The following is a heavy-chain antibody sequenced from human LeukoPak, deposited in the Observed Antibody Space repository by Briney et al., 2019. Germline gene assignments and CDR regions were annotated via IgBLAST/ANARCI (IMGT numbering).Heavy chain of an antibody. Sequence: GSLRLSCAASGFTFSSYAMSWIRQPPGKGLEWIGEINHSGSTNYNPSLKSRVTISVDTSKNQFSLKLSSVTAADTAVYYCARLTGSWFDPWGQGTLVTVSS. J-gene: IGHJ5*02. CDR1: GFTFSSYA. CDR2: INHSGST. V-gene: IGHV4-34*01. CDR3: ARLTGSWFDP. D-gene: IGHD3-10*01.